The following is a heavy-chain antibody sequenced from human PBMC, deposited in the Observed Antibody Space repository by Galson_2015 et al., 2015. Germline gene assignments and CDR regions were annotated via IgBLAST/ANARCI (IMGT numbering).Heavy chain of an antibody. J-gene: IGHJ4*02. V-gene: IGHV3-48*02. CDR1: GFTFSSYI. D-gene: IGHD6-13*01. CDR3: ARVPGTRSWHDY. Sequence: SLRLSCAASGFTFSSYITNWVRQAPGKGLEWVSYISSSSSTIYYADSVEGQFTISRDNAKNSLYLQMNSLRDEDTAVYYCARVPGTRSWHDYWGQGTLVTVSS. CDR2: ISSSSSTI.